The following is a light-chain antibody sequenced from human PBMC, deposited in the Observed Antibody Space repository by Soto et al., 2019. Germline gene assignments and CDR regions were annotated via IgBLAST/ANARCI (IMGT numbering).Light chain of an antibody. J-gene: IGLJ2*01. Sequence: QSVLTQPPSVSGSPGQSVTISCTGTSSDVGSYNRVSWYQQPPGTAPKLMIYEVSNRPSGVPDRFSGSKSGNTASLTISGLQAEDEADYYCSSYTSSSTFEYVVFGGGTKLTVL. CDR2: EVS. CDR3: SSYTSSSTFEYVV. V-gene: IGLV2-18*02. CDR1: SSDVGSYNR.